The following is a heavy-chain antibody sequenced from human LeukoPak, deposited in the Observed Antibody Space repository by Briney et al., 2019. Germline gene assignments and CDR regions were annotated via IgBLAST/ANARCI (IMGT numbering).Heavy chain of an antibody. Sequence: GASVKVSCKASGYTFTSYGISWVRQAPGQGLEWMGWISAYNGNTNYAQKLQGRVTMTTDTSTSTAYMELRSLRSDDTAVYYCARDDYYDSSGYFDYWGQGTLVTVFS. D-gene: IGHD3-22*01. CDR1: GYTFTSYG. CDR2: ISAYNGNT. CDR3: ARDDYYDSSGYFDY. V-gene: IGHV1-18*01. J-gene: IGHJ4*02.